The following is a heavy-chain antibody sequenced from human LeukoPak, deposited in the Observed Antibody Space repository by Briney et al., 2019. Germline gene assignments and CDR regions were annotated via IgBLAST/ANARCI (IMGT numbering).Heavy chain of an antibody. CDR1: GGSFSGYY. D-gene: IGHD4-23*01. Sequence: SETLSLTCAVYGGSFSGYYWSWIRQPPGKGLEWIGEINHSGSTNYNPSLKRRVTISVDTSKNQFSLKLSSVTAADTAVYYCARGRWLPFDYWGQGTLVTVSS. J-gene: IGHJ4*02. CDR3: ARGRWLPFDY. V-gene: IGHV4-34*01. CDR2: INHSGST.